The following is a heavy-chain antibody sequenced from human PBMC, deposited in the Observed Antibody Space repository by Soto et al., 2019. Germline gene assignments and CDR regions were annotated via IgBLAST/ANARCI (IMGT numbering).Heavy chain of an antibody. CDR1: GYTFTSYY. J-gene: IGHJ4*02. Sequence: ASVKVSCKASGYTFTSYYMHWVRQAPGQGLEWMGIINPSGGSTSYAQKFQGRVTMTRDTSTSTAYMELSSLRSEDTAVYYCARTPLLWFGELLSNFDYWGQGTLVTVSS. CDR2: INPSGGST. CDR3: ARTPLLWFGELLSNFDY. V-gene: IGHV1-46*01. D-gene: IGHD3-10*01.